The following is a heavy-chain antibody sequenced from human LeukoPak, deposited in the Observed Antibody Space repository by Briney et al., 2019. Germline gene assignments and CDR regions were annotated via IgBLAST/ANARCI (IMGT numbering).Heavy chain of an antibody. D-gene: IGHD3-10*01. Sequence: GGSLRLSCAASGFSFSSFAMTWVRQAPGKGLEWVSGIIDTGGATYYADSVKGRFTIPRDNSKNTLFLQMNSLRAEDTAVYYCAKFNGHPTTNYYMDVWGEGTTVTVSS. V-gene: IGHV3-23*01. CDR1: GFSFSSFA. J-gene: IGHJ6*04. CDR2: IIDTGGAT. CDR3: AKFNGHPTTNYYMDV.